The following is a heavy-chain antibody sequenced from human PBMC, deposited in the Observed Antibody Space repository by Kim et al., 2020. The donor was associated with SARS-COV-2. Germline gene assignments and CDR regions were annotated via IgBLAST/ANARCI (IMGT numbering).Heavy chain of an antibody. Sequence: GGSLRLSCAASGFTFSSYAMHWVRQAPGKGLEWVAVISYDGSNKYYADSVKGLFTISRDNSKNTLYLQMNSLRAEDTAVYYCARLRIAGGGFDPWGQGTLVTVSS. CDR1: GFTFSSYA. V-gene: IGHV3-30-3*01. D-gene: IGHD6-13*01. CDR3: ARLRIAGGGFDP. CDR2: ISYDGSNK. J-gene: IGHJ5*02.